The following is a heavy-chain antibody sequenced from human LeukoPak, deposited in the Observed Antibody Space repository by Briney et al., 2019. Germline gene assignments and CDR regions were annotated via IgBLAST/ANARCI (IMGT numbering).Heavy chain of an antibody. D-gene: IGHD6-6*01. CDR2: IYSGGST. J-gene: IGHJ4*02. Sequence: GGSLRLSCAASGFTVSSNYMSWVRQAPGKGLEWVSVIYSGGSTYYADSVKGRFTISRDNSKNTLYLQMNSLRAEDTAVYYCASSPAPRSVFDYWGQETLVTVSS. V-gene: IGHV3-53*01. CDR1: GFTVSSNY. CDR3: ASSPAPRSVFDY.